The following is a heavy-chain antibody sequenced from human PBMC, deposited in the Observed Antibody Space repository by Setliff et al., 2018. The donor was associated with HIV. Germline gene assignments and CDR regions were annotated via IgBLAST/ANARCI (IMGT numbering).Heavy chain of an antibody. CDR3: ARGNYYNMWADPFDY. CDR2: IYHSVSI. V-gene: IGHV4-38-2*02. D-gene: IGHD3-10*01. J-gene: IGHJ4*02. Sequence: PSETLSLTCTVSGFSISSGFYWGWIRQPPGKGLEWIGSIYHSVSIHYNPSLKSRVRISVDTSTNQFSLNVTSVTAADTAVYYCARGNYYNMWADPFDYWGQGTLVTVSS. CDR1: GFSISSGFY.